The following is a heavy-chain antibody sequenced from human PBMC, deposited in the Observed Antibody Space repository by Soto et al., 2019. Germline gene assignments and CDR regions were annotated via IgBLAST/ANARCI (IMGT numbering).Heavy chain of an antibody. CDR3: ARETPGYYDSSGSFDP. V-gene: IGHV4-31*03. J-gene: IGHJ5*02. D-gene: IGHD3-22*01. CDR1: GGSISSGGYY. CDR2: IYYSGST. Sequence: TSETLSLTCTVSGGSISSGGYYWSWIRQHPGKGLEWIGYIYYSGSTYYNPSLKSRVTISVDTSKNQFSLKLSSVTAADTAVYYCARETPGYYDSSGSFDPWGQGTLVTVSS.